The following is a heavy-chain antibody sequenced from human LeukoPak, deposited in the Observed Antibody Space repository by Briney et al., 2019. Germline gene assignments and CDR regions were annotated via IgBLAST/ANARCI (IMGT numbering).Heavy chain of an antibody. D-gene: IGHD2-2*01. CDR1: GFTFSSYG. J-gene: IGHJ4*02. V-gene: IGHV3-23*01. CDR2: ISGSGGFT. Sequence: GGSLRLSCAASGFTFSSYGMSWVRQAPGKVLEWVSAISGSGGFTYYADSVKGRFTISRDNSKNTLYLQMNSLRAEDTAVYYCAKDRFGCSSTSCYSLDYWGQGTLVTVSS. CDR3: AKDRFGCSSTSCYSLDY.